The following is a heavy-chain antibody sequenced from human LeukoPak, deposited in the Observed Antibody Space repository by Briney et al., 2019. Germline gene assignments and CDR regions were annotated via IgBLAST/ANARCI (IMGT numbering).Heavy chain of an antibody. J-gene: IGHJ6*02. V-gene: IGHV3-7*05. CDR2: INQDGSEK. CDR1: GFTFSIYW. D-gene: IGHD6-6*01. CDR3: VRDGPGGIEARKRYYGMDV. Sequence: GGSLRLSCAASGFTFSIYWMSWVRQAPGKGLEWVASINQDGSEKYYVDSVKGRCTISRDNAKTSLYLQMRSLRAEDAAAYYCVRDGPGGIEARKRYYGMDVWGQGTTVSVSS.